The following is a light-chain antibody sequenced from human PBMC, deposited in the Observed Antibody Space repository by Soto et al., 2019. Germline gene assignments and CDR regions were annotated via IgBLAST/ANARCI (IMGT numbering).Light chain of an antibody. CDR1: SSDVGGYNY. V-gene: IGLV2-14*01. CDR3: SSYTSGATI. CDR2: DVT. Sequence: QSALTQPASVSGSPGQSITISCTGTSSDVGGYNYVSWYQQHPGKAPKLIIYDVTNQPSGVSNRFSGSKSGNTASLTISGLQAEDEAEYYCSSYTSGATIFGGGTKVTVL. J-gene: IGLJ2*01.